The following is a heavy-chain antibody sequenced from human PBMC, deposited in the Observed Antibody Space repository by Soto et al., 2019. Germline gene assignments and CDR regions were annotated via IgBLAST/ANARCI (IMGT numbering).Heavy chain of an antibody. CDR3: ARTAAAGKYYYGMDV. V-gene: IGHV5-51*01. CDR2: IYPGDSDT. D-gene: IGHD6-13*01. Sequence: GESLKISCKGSGYSFTSYWFGWVRQMPGKGLEWMGIIYPGDSDTRYSPSFQGQVTISADKSISTAYLQWSSLKASDTAMYYCARTAAAGKYYYGMDVSGQGTTVTVSS. J-gene: IGHJ6*02. CDR1: GYSFTSYW.